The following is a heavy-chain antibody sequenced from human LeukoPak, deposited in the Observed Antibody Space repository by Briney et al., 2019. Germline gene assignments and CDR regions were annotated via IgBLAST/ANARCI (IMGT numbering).Heavy chain of an antibody. D-gene: IGHD1-26*01. V-gene: IGHV5-51*01. CDR1: GYSFTTYW. CDR3: ARGNNASYYDWFDP. Sequence: GESLKISCKASGYSFTTYWIGWVRQMPGKGLEWMGIIYPGDSNTRYSPSFQGQVTISVDKSINTAYLQWHNLKASDTAMYYCARGNNASYYDWFDPWGQGTLVTVSS. J-gene: IGHJ5*02. CDR2: IYPGDSNT.